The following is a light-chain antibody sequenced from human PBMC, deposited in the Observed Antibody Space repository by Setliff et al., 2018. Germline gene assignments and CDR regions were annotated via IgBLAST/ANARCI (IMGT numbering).Light chain of an antibody. V-gene: IGLV1-40*01. CDR1: SSNIGAGYD. Sequence: QSVLTQPPSVSGAPGQRVTISCTGSSSNIGAGYDVHWYQQLPGTAPKLLIYGSTNRPSGVPDRFSGSKSGTSVSLAITGLQAEDEADYYCQSYDSSLSGYVFGTGTKVTVL. CDR3: QSYDSSLSGYV. CDR2: GST. J-gene: IGLJ1*01.